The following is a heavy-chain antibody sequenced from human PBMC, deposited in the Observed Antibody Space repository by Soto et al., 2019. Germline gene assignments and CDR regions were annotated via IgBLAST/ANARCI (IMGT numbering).Heavy chain of an antibody. J-gene: IGHJ5*02. CDR3: ARDAARGSYSVGLNWFDP. V-gene: IGHV1-69*01. CDR1: GGTFSSYA. Sequence: QVQLVQSGAEVKKPGSSVKVSCKASGGTFSSYAISWVRQAPGQGLEWMGGIIPIFGTANYAQKFQGRVTITADESTSTAYMELSSVRSEDTAVYYCARDAARGSYSVGLNWFDPWGQGTLVTVSS. CDR2: IIPIFGTA. D-gene: IGHD1-26*01.